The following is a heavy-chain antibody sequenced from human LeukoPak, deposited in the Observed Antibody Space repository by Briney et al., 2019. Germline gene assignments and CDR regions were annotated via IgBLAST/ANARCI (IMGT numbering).Heavy chain of an antibody. V-gene: IGHV3-30*18. CDR2: ISYDGSNK. Sequence: GGSLRLSCAASGFTFSSYGMHWVRQAPGKGLEWVAVISYDGSNKYYADSVKGRFTIPRDNSKNTLYLQMNSLRAEDTAVYYCAKDLDRWGQGTLVTVSS. CDR3: AKDLDR. J-gene: IGHJ4*02. CDR1: GFTFSSYG.